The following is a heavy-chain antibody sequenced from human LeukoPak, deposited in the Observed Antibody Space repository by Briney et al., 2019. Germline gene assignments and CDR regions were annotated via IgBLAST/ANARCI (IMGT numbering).Heavy chain of an antibody. CDR3: ARDYCGGDCSGRFDP. D-gene: IGHD2-21*02. Sequence: PSETLSLTCTVSGGPLSRYYWSWITQPAGKGLECIGRIYTSGSTNYNPSLKSRVTMSVDTSKNQFSLKLSSVTAADTAVYYCARDYCGGDCSGRFDPWGQGTLVTVSS. V-gene: IGHV4-4*07. J-gene: IGHJ5*02. CDR1: GGPLSRYY. CDR2: IYTSGST.